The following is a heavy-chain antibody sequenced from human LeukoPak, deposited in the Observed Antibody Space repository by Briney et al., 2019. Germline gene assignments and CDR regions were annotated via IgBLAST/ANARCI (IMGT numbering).Heavy chain of an antibody. D-gene: IGHD4-11*01. CDR3: ARDRDDYSNYVVSDY. CDR1: GGTFSSYA. CDR2: IIPIFGTA. V-gene: IGHV1-69*05. J-gene: IGHJ4*02. Sequence: SVRVSCKASGGTFSSYAISWVRQAPGQGLEWMGRIIPIFGTANYAQKFQGRVTITTDESTSTAYMELSSLRSEDTAVYYCARDRDDYSNYVVSDYWGQGTLVTVSS.